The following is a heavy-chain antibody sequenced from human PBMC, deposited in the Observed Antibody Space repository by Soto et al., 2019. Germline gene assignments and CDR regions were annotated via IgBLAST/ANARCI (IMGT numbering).Heavy chain of an antibody. V-gene: IGHV1-18*01. CDR2: ISRDSDGT. CDR1: GYTFSNYG. Sequence: QVQLVQSGGEVKMPGASVKVSCKTSGYTFSNYGITWVRQAPGQPLEWLGWISRDSDGTNYAQKSKGRVSMTTDTSSTTAYMELRSLRSGDTAVYSCARVVPGAETWFGPWGQGTLVTVSS. D-gene: IGHD2-2*01. CDR3: ARVVPGAETWFGP. J-gene: IGHJ5*02.